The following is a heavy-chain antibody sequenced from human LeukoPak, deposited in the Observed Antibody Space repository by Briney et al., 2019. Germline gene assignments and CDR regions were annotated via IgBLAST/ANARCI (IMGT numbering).Heavy chain of an antibody. V-gene: IGHV4-59*01. D-gene: IGHD1-26*01. CDR1: GGSISIYY. Sequence: SETLSLTCTVSGGSISIYYWSWIRQPPGKGLEWIGYIYNSGSTYYNPSLKSRVTIPVDTSKNQFSLRLSSVTAADAAVYYCVRDRELNYWGQGTLVTVSS. CDR2: IYNSGST. CDR3: VRDRELNY. J-gene: IGHJ4*02.